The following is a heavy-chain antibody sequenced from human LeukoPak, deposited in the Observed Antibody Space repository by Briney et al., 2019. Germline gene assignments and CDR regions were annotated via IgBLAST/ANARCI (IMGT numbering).Heavy chain of an antibody. CDR1: GFTFDDYG. Sequence: GGSLRLSCAASGFTFDDYGMSWVRQAPGKGLEWVSGINWNGGSTVYADSVKGRFTISRDNAKNSLYLQMNSLRAEDTALYYCARDSEGIAARLPDYWGQGTLVTVSS. J-gene: IGHJ4*02. V-gene: IGHV3-20*04. CDR2: INWNGGST. CDR3: ARDSEGIAARLPDY. D-gene: IGHD6-6*01.